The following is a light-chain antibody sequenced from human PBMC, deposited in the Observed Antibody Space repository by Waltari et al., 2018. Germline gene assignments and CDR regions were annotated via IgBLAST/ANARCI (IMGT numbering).Light chain of an antibody. CDR3: LQYLHTPRT. Sequence: DVVMTQSPDSLAVSLGERATINCKSSQSLLYTSNNKNYLAWYQQKPGQPPKILIYWASILESGVPDRFSGGGSGTDFTLTISGLQAEDVASYFCLQYLHTPRTFGQGTKVEIK. CDR2: WAS. CDR1: QSLLYTSNNKNY. V-gene: IGKV4-1*01. J-gene: IGKJ1*01.